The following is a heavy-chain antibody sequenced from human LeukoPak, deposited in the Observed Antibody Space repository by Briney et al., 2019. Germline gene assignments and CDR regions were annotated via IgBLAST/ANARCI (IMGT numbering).Heavy chain of an antibody. CDR2: IKSKTDGGTT. J-gene: IGHJ4*02. CDR1: GFTFSNAW. D-gene: IGHD3-22*01. CDR3: TNMAYYYDSSGYYWYYFDY. V-gene: IGHV3-15*01. Sequence: GGSLRLSCAASGFTFSNAWMSWVRQAPGKGLEWVGRIKSKTDGGTTDYAAPVKGRFTISRDDSKNTLYLQMYNLKTEDTALYYCTNMAYYYDSSGYYWYYFDYWGQGTLVTVSS.